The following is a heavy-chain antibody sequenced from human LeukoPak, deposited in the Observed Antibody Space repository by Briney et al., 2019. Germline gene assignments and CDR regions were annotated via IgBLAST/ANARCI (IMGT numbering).Heavy chain of an antibody. CDR1: GFTFSDYY. V-gene: IGHV3-30*02. D-gene: IGHD2-2*02. CDR2: IWYDGSNK. CDR3: AKGGYCSSTSCYNYFDY. J-gene: IGHJ4*02. Sequence: PGGSLRLSCAASGFTFSDYYMSWIRQAPGKGLEWVAVIWYDGSNKYYADSVKGRFTISRDNSKSTLYLQMNSLRAEDTAVYYCAKGGYCSSTSCYNYFDYWGQGTLVTVSS.